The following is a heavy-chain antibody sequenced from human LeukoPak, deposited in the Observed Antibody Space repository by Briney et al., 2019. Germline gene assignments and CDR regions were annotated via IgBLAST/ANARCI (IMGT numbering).Heavy chain of an antibody. V-gene: IGHV1-18*04. Sequence: ASVTVSCKPSGYTFTNYGISCVRQAPGQPREGMGWICAYNVNTNYAQKLQGRVTMTTDTSTSTAYMELRSLRSDDTAVYYCARADLLLWFGESADYYYGMDVWGKGTTVTVSS. CDR2: ICAYNVNT. CDR1: GYTFTNYG. J-gene: IGHJ6*04. D-gene: IGHD3-10*01. CDR3: ARADLLLWFGESADYYYGMDV.